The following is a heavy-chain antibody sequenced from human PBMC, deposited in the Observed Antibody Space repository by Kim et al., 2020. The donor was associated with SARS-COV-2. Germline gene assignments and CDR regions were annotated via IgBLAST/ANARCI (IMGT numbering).Heavy chain of an antibody. D-gene: IGHD6-19*01. J-gene: IGHJ4*02. CDR1: GFIFSSYP. V-gene: IGHV3-23*01. CDR3: AKDLNHGSGY. CDR2: ISGSGEHT. Sequence: GGSLRLSCAASGFIFSSYPMTWVRQAPGKGLEWVSTISGSGEHTYFADSVKGRFTISRDNSKNTLFLQMNSLTAEDTARYHCAKDLNHGSGYWGQGTLVTVSS.